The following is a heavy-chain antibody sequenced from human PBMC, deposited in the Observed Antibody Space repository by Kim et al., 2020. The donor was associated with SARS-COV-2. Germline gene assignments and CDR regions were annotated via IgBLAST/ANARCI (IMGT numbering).Heavy chain of an antibody. D-gene: IGHD2-21*02. V-gene: IGHV3-23*01. J-gene: IGHJ4*02. Sequence: GGSLRLSCAASGFTFSNYALSWVRQTPGKGLQWVSADTGNGGTRSYADSVRGRFTLSRDDSKNMLHLQMNNLRDEDTATYYCARGVTTQRSAWYFDLWGQGALVTVSS. CDR1: GFTFSNYA. CDR3: ARGVTTQRSAWYFDL. CDR2: DTGNGGTR.